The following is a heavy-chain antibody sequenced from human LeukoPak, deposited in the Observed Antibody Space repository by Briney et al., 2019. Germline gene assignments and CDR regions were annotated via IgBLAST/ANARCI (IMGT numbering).Heavy chain of an antibody. CDR1: GFTFSSYS. D-gene: IGHD5-24*01. J-gene: IGHJ3*02. V-gene: IGHV3-21*01. CDR2: ISSSSSYI. Sequence: GGSLRLSCVASGFTFSSYSMNWVRQAPGKGLEWVSSISSSSSYIYYADSVKGRFTISRDNAKNSLYLQMKSPRAEDTAVYYCARERDASDAFDIWGQGTMVTVSS. CDR3: ARERDASDAFDI.